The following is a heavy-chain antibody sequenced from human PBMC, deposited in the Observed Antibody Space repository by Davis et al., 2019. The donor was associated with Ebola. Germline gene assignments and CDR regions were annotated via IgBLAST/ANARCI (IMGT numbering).Heavy chain of an antibody. CDR1: GFTFSDYY. V-gene: IGHV3-11*01. CDR2: ISSSGSTI. D-gene: IGHD6-19*01. Sequence: GESLKISCAASGFTFSDYYMSWIRQAPGKGLEWVSYISSSGSTIYYADSVKGRFTISRDNAKNSLYLQMNSLRAEDTAVYYCARDRGYSSGWYGDWFDPWGQGTLVTVSS. J-gene: IGHJ5*02. CDR3: ARDRGYSSGWYGDWFDP.